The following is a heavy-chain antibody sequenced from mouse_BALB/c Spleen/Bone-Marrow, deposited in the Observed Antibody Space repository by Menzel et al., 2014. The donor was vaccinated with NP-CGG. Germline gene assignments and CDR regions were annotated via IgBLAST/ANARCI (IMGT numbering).Heavy chain of an antibody. CDR3: ARGYEPPYAMDY. Sequence: EVQVVESGPGLVKPSQSLSLTCSVTGYSITSGYYWNWIRQFPGNKLEWMGYISYDGSNNYNPSLKNRISITRDTSKNQFFLKLNSVTTEDTATYYCARGYEPPYAMDYWGQGTSVTVSS. J-gene: IGHJ4*01. CDR1: GYSITSGYY. CDR2: ISYDGSN. D-gene: IGHD2-2*01. V-gene: IGHV3-6*02.